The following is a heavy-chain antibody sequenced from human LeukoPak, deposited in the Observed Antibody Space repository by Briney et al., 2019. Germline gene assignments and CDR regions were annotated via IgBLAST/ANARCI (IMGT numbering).Heavy chain of an antibody. CDR3: ARSGIVGATTWFDY. J-gene: IGHJ4*02. V-gene: IGHV5-51*01. Sequence: GESLKISCEGSGYSFTTYWIGWVRQMPGKGLEWMGIIYPGNSDTTYSPSFRGQVTISADKSINTAYLQWSSLKASDTAMYYCARSGIVGATTWFDYWGQGTLVTVSS. D-gene: IGHD1-26*01. CDR2: IYPGNSDT. CDR1: GYSFTTYW.